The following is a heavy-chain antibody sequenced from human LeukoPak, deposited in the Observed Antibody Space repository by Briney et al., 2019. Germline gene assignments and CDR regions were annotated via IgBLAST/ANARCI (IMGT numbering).Heavy chain of an antibody. CDR3: ALISSGNYRY. CDR2: ISSGCSK. Sequence: PGGSLRLSCAASGFTVSSYYMSWLRQAPGKGLEWVSGISSGCSKNYPDSVKGRFTISRDNSKNTLYLQMNSLRAEDTAVYYCALISSGNYRYWGQGTLVTVSS. CDR1: GFTVSSYY. J-gene: IGHJ4*02. D-gene: IGHD3-22*01. V-gene: IGHV3-53*01.